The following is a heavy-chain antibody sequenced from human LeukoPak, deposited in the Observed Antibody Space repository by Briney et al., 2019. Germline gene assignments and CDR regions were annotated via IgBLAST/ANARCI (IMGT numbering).Heavy chain of an antibody. CDR2: ISSSGGST. CDR3: ARAGPPAFDP. J-gene: IGHJ5*02. CDR1: GITFSSYA. Sequence: GGSLRLSCSASGITFSSYAMHWVRQAPGKGLEYVSAISSSGGSTYYADSVKGRFTISRDNAKNSLYLQMNSLRAEDTAVYYCARAGPPAFDPWGQGTLVTVSS. V-gene: IGHV3-64*04.